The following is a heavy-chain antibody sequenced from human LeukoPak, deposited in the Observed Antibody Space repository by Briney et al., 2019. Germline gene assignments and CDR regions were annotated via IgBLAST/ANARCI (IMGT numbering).Heavy chain of an antibody. CDR3: ARVSGLGFDY. CDR2: IYYSGST. CDR1: GGSISSRSYY. J-gene: IGHJ4*02. V-gene: IGHV4-39*07. Sequence: SETLSLTCTVSGGSISSRSYYWGWIRQPPGKGLEWIGSIYYSGSTDHNPSLKSRVTIFADTSKNQFSLKLSSVTAADTAVYYCARVSGLGFDYWGQGTLVTVSS. D-gene: IGHD2-21*01.